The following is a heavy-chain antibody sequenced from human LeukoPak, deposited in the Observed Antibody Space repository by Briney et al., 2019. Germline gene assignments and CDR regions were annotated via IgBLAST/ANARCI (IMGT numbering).Heavy chain of an antibody. V-gene: IGHV1-18*01. J-gene: IGHJ4*02. Sequence: ASVKVSCKASGYTFTSYGISWVRQAPGQGLEWMGWISAYNGNTNYAQKLQGRVTMTTDTSTSTAYMELRSLRSEDTAVYYCARDGQDTAMAEGGYWGQGTLVTVSS. D-gene: IGHD5-18*01. CDR3: ARDGQDTAMAEGGY. CDR2: ISAYNGNT. CDR1: GYTFTSYG.